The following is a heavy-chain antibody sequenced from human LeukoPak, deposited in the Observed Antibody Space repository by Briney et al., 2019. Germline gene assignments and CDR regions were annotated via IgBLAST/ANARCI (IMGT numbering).Heavy chain of an antibody. CDR1: GGSISSSSYY. CDR3: ARPSYYYDSSGYVEADY. CDR2: IYYSGST. D-gene: IGHD3-22*01. J-gene: IGHJ4*02. Sequence: SETLSLTCTVSGGSISSSSYYWGWVRQPPGKGLEWFGSIYYSGSTYYNPSLQSRVTISVDTSKNQFSLKLSSVTAADTAVYYCARPSYYYDSSGYVEADYWGQGTLVTVSS. V-gene: IGHV4-39*01.